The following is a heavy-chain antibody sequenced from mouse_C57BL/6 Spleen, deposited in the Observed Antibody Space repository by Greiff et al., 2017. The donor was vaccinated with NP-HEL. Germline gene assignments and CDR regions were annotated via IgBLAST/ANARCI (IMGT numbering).Heavy chain of an antibody. J-gene: IGHJ1*03. CDR2: ISNVGGST. Sequence: EVKVVESGGGLVQPGGSLKLSCAASGFTFSDYYMYWVRQTPEKRLEWVAYISNVGGSTYYPDTVKGRFTISRDNAKNTLYLQMSRLKSEDTAMYYCARMMGRIWYFDVWGTGTTVTVSS. CDR1: GFTFSDYY. D-gene: IGHD2-3*01. V-gene: IGHV5-12*01. CDR3: ARMMGRIWYFDV.